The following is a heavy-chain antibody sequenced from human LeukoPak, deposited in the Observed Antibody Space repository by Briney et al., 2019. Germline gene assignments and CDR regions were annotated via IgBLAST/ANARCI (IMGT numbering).Heavy chain of an antibody. CDR1: GGTFSSYA. CDR3: ARDWVGGWFGESLYDAFDI. J-gene: IGHJ3*02. CDR2: IIPIFGTA. V-gene: IGHV1-69*05. Sequence: SVKVSCKASGGTFSSYAISWVRQAPGQGLEWMGRIIPIFGTANYAQKFQGRVTITTDESTSTAYMELSSLRSEDTAVYYCARDWVGGWFGESLYDAFDIWGQGTMVAVSS. D-gene: IGHD3-10*01.